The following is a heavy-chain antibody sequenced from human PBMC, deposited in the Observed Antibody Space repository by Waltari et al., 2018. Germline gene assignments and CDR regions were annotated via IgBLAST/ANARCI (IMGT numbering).Heavy chain of an antibody. V-gene: IGHV4-34*01. Sequence: QVQLQQWGAGLVKPSETLSLTCAVYGGSFSAYSWSWIRQPPGKGLEWIGEINHSGSTKYNPALQSRVTIAVDTSKNQFSLRLRSVTAADTAVYYCARGFRFDAMDVWGQGTTVTVSS. J-gene: IGHJ6*02. CDR2: INHSGST. D-gene: IGHD3-16*01. CDR1: GGSFSAYS. CDR3: ARGFRFDAMDV.